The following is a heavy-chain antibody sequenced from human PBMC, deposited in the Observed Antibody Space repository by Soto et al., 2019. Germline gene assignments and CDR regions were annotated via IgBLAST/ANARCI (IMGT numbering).Heavy chain of an antibody. V-gene: IGHV3-7*01. D-gene: IGHD6-13*01. CDR1: GFTFSSYW. CDR3: ATITLAAAAPDY. Sequence: LRLSCAASGFTFSSYWMSWVRQAPGKGLEWVANIKQDGSEKYYVDSVKGRFTISRDNAKNSLYLQMNSLRAEDTAVYYCATITLAAAAPDYWGQGTLVTVSS. J-gene: IGHJ4*02. CDR2: IKQDGSEK.